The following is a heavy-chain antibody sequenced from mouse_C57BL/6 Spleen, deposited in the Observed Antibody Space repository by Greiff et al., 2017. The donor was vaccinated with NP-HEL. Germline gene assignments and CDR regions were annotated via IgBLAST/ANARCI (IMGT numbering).Heavy chain of an antibody. CDR1: GYAFSSYW. CDR3: ARNSNSPYAMDY. CDR2: IYPGDGDT. V-gene: IGHV1-80*01. D-gene: IGHD2-5*01. J-gene: IGHJ4*01. Sequence: QVQLQQSGAELVKPGASVKISCKASGYAFSSYWMNWVKQRPGKGLEWIGQIYPGDGDTNYNGKFKGKATLTADKSSSTAYMQLSSLTSEDSSVYFCARNSNSPYAMDYWGQGTSVTVSS.